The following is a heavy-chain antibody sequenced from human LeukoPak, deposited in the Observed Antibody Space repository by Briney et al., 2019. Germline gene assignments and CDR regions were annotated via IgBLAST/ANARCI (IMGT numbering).Heavy chain of an antibody. CDR1: GGTFSSYA. D-gene: IGHD4-17*01. Sequence: GSSVKVSCKASGGTFSSYAISWVRQAPGQGLEWMGGIIPIFGTANYAQKFQGRVTITADESTSTAYMELSSLRSEDTAVYYCARGTLDYGDYSPYYYYMDAWGKGTTVTVSS. CDR3: ARGTLDYGDYSPYYYYMDA. J-gene: IGHJ6*03. V-gene: IGHV1-69*01. CDR2: IIPIFGTA.